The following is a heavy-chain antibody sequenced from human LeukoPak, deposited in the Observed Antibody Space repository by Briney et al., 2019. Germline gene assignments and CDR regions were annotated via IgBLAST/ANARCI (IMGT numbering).Heavy chain of an antibody. CDR2: ISSSGSTI. J-gene: IGHJ3*02. D-gene: IGHD1-26*01. CDR1: GFTFSDYY. CDR3: ARKRTMGATPDAFDI. Sequence: RGSLRLSCAASGFTFSDYYMSWIRQAPGKGLEWVSYISSSGSTIYYADSLKGRFTISRDNAKNSLYLQMNSLRAEDTAVYYCARKRTMGATPDAFDIWGQGTMVTVSS. V-gene: IGHV3-11*04.